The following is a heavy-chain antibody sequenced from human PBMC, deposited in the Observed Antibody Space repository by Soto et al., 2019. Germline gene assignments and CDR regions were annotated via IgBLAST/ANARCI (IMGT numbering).Heavy chain of an antibody. CDR2: IDAGNGNT. D-gene: IGHD3-9*01. J-gene: IGHJ4*02. CDR1: GYTFTRNA. CDR3: GGSETVYPRFDY. V-gene: IGHV1-3*01. Sequence: ASVKVSCKASGYTFTRNAIHWVRQAPGQRLEWIGKIDAGNGNTKYSQKFQGRVTITRDTSASAAYMELSTLGSEDTAIYYCGGSETVYPRFDYGGQGTLVTVPS.